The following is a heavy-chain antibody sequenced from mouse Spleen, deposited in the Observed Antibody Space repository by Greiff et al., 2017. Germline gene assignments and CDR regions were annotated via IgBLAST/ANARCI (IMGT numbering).Heavy chain of an antibody. CDR2: IYPGDGDT. CDR3: ARWLLYWYFDV. CDR1: GYAFSSSW. V-gene: IGHV1-82*01. D-gene: IGHD2-3*01. Sequence: VQLQQSGPELVKPGASVKISCKASGYAFSSSWMNWVKQRPGKGLEWIGRIYPGDGDTNYNGKFKGKATLTADKSSSTAYMQLSSLTSEDSAVYFCARWLLYWYFDVWGAGTTVTVSS. J-gene: IGHJ1*01.